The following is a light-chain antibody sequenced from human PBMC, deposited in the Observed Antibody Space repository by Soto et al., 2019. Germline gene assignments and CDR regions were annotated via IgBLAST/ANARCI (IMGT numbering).Light chain of an antibody. CDR2: GAS. CDR3: QQRYSGPYT. Sequence: DIPMTQSPSSLSASVGDTISITCRSFQTIAKSLHWYPQRPGKAPKLLIVGASNLHNGVPPRFSGLGSGTHFTLTITAPQPEDAATYYCQQRYSGPYTFGQGT. J-gene: IGKJ2*01. V-gene: IGKV1-39*01. CDR1: QTIAKS.